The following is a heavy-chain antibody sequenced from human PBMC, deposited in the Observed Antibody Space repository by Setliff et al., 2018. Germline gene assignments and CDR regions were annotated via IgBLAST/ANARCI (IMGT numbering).Heavy chain of an antibody. CDR3: ARINFYVSSGYYYAPDY. CDR1: GYSFTNYG. J-gene: IGHJ4*02. Sequence: ASVKVSCKASGYSFTNYGISWVRQAPGQGLEWMGYINTYNGDTYYAQSLQGRVTVTTDTSTGTAYMELGSLTSDDTAIYYCARINFYVSSGYYYAPDYWGPGTLVTVSS. D-gene: IGHD3-22*01. CDR2: INTYNGDT. V-gene: IGHV1-18*01.